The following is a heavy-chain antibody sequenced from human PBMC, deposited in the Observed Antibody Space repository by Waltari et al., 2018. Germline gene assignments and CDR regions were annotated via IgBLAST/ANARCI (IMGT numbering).Heavy chain of an antibody. J-gene: IGHJ4*02. CDR2: IWYDGSNN. Sequence: QVQVVESGGGVVQPGRSLRLSCAASGFTFSSYGMHWVRQAPGKGLEWVAVIWYDGSNNYYADSVKGRFTISRDNSKNSLYLQMNSLRAEDTAVYYCARTGNGHSSGWYSGDYWGQGTLVTVSS. D-gene: IGHD6-19*01. V-gene: IGHV3-33*01. CDR1: GFTFSSYG. CDR3: ARTGNGHSSGWYSGDY.